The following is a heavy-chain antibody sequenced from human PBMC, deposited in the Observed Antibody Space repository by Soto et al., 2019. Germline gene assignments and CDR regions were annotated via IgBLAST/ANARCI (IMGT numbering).Heavy chain of an antibody. J-gene: IGHJ4*02. CDR1: GFTFDDYA. V-gene: IGHV3-9*01. CDR3: VKDALTTVAYYFDY. Sequence: PVGSLRLSCEVSGFTFDDYAMHWVRQAPGKGLEWIAGISRDSRSISYGASMKSRFTISRDNAKNSLYLQLNSLRADDTAFYYCVKDALTTVAYYFDYWGQGALVTVSS. CDR2: ISRDSRSI. D-gene: IGHD4-17*01.